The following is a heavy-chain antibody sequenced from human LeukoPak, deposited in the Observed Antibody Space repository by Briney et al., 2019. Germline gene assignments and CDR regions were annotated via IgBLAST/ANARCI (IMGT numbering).Heavy chain of an antibody. CDR1: GFSFHEYA. J-gene: IGHJ4*02. Sequence: PGGSLRLSCAASGFSFHEYAMYWIRHVPGKGLEWVSGISWNGDTIEYADSVKGRFTISRDSAKNSLYLQMNSLRVEDTALYYCVKVGGLGSYYTGYFDYWGQGTLVTVSS. CDR3: VKVGGLGSYYTGYFDY. CDR2: ISWNGDTI. D-gene: IGHD3-10*01. V-gene: IGHV3-9*01.